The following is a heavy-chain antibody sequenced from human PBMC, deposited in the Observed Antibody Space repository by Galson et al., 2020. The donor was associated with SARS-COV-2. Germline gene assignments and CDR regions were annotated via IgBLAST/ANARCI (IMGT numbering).Heavy chain of an antibody. V-gene: IGHV1-3*01. CDR3: ARGEWQLAAEPRVYYYGMDV. D-gene: IGHD6-6*01. CDR2: INAGNGNT. Sequence: ASVKVSCKASGYTFTSYAMHWVRQAPGQRLEWMGWINAGNGNTKYSQKFQGRVTITRDTSASTAYMELSSLRSEDTAVYYCARGEWQLAAEPRVYYYGMDVWGQGTTVTVSS. J-gene: IGHJ6*02. CDR1: GYTFTSYA.